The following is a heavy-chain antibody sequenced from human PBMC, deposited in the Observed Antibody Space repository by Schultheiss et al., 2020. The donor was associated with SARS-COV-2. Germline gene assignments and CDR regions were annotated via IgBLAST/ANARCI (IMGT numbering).Heavy chain of an antibody. D-gene: IGHD6-13*01. CDR3: ARTYSSSWYVECYFDY. V-gene: IGHV3-13*05. Sequence: GGSLRLSCAASGFTFSSYDMHWVRQATGKGLEWVSAIGTAGDPYYPGSVKGRFTISRDNSKNTLYLQMNSLRAEDTAVYYCARTYSSSWYVECYFDYWGQGTLVTVSS. J-gene: IGHJ4*02. CDR1: GFTFSSYD. CDR2: IGTAGDP.